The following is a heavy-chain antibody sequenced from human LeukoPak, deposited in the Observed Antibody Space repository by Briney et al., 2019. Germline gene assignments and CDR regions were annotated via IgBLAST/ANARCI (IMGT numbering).Heavy chain of an antibody. Sequence: SETLSLTCTVSGVSISSYYWSWIRQPPGKGLEWIGYIYYSGSTNYNPSLKSRVTISVDTSKNQFSLKLSSVTAADTAVYYCARAGSYDFWSGYYLADYWGQGTLVTVSS. CDR3: ARAGSYDFWSGYYLADY. J-gene: IGHJ4*02. CDR1: GVSISSYY. V-gene: IGHV4-59*01. D-gene: IGHD3-3*01. CDR2: IYYSGST.